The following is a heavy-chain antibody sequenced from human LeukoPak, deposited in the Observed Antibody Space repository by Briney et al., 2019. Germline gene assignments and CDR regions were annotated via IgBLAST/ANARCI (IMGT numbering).Heavy chain of an antibody. D-gene: IGHD6-13*01. J-gene: IGHJ5*02. CDR1: GGSFSGYY. Sequence: PSETLSLTCAIYGGSFSGYYWSWIRQTPGKGLEWIGEIHHSGSTNYNPSPKSRVTISVDTSKKQFSLKLSSVTAADTAVYYCARKGGGQLVNTRRWFDPWGQGTLVTVSS. CDR2: IHHSGST. V-gene: IGHV4-34*01. CDR3: ARKGGGQLVNTRRWFDP.